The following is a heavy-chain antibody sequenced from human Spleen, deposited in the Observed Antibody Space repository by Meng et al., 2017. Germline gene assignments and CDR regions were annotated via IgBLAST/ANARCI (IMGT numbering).Heavy chain of an antibody. CDR3: ARTYGTTDY. J-gene: IGHJ4*02. CDR2: IYWKDDK. V-gene: IGHV2-5*01. CDR1: GFSLSTSGVG. D-gene: IGHD2-2*01. Sequence: QITLKESGPTLVKPTQNLTLTCTFSGFSLSTSGVGVGWIRQPPGKALEWLARIYWKDDKRYRPSLERRLTITKDTSKNQVLLKMANMDPVDTATYYCARTYGTTDYWGQGALVTVSS.